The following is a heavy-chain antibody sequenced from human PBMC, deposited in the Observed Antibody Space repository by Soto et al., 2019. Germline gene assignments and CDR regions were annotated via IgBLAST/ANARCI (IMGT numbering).Heavy chain of an antibody. CDR3: VREAPMSYVFDY. J-gene: IGHJ4*02. V-gene: IGHV1-46*01. CDR2: ISPSDGAT. D-gene: IGHD2-2*01. CDR1: GYTFINYY. Sequence: QVQLVQSGAEVKKPGASVEVSCKASGYTFINYYFHWVRQAPAQGLGWMGMISPSDGATVYAQRFQVRVTVTRDTSTSTVYMTLSSLRSDDTAVYYCVREAPMSYVFDYWGQGALVTVSS.